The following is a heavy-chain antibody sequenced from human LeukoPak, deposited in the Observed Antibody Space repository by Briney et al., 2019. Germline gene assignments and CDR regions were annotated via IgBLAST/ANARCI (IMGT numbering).Heavy chain of an antibody. V-gene: IGHV4-39*07. CDR2: IYYGGST. D-gene: IGHD1-26*01. CDR3: ASSNSGCYPRGNFDY. CDR1: GGSISSSSYY. Sequence: PSETLSLTCTVSGGSISSSSYYWGWIRQPPGKGLEWIGSIYYGGSTYYNPSLKSRVTISVDTSKNQFSLKLSSVTAADTAVYYCASSNSGCYPRGNFDYWGQGTLVTVSS. J-gene: IGHJ4*02.